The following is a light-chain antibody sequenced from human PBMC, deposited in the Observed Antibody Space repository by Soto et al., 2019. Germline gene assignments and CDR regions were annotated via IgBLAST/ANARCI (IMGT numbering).Light chain of an antibody. CDR1: QSVYTY. J-gene: IGKJ1*01. Sequence: EIVLTQSPATLSLSPGERATLSCRASQSVYTYLAWYQQKPGQAPRLLNYDASKRATGIPARFSGSGSGTEFPLTISSLEPEDYAVYYCQQRTNWPPTWTFGQGTKVEIK. CDR3: QQRTNWPPTWT. CDR2: DAS. V-gene: IGKV3-11*01.